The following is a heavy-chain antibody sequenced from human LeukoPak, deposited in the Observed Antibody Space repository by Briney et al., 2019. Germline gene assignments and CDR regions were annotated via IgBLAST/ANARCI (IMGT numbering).Heavy chain of an antibody. CDR2: IYTSGST. J-gene: IGHJ4*02. V-gene: IGHV4-4*07. CDR3: ARGRLLWFRELSFDY. D-gene: IGHD3-10*01. CDR1: GGSISSYY. Sequence: SETLSLTCTVSGGSISSYYWSWIRQPAGKGLEWIGRIYTSGSTNYNPSLKSRVTMSVDTSKNQFSLKLSSVNAADTAVYYCARGRLLWFRELSFDYWGQGTPVTVSS.